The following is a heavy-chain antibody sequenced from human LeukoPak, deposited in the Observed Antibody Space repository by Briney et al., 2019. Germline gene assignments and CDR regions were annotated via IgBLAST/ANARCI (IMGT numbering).Heavy chain of an antibody. CDR1: GDSVSSKSAA. V-gene: IGHV6-1*01. Sequence: SQTLSLTCAISGDSVSSKSAAWNWIRQTPSRGLEWLGGTYYRSKWYNEYAVSVKSRITVRPDTSKNQFSLQLNSVTPENTAVYYCAREQGILNYFDYWGQGTLVTVSS. CDR3: AREQGILNYFDY. J-gene: IGHJ4*02. CDR2: TYYRSKWYN. D-gene: IGHD2-8*01.